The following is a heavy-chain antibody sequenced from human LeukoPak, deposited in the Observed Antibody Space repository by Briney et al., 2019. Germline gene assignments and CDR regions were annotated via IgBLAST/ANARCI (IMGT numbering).Heavy chain of an antibody. Sequence: SETLSLTSTVSGGSISSFYWSWIRQPPGKGMEWLGYVYYSGSTSYNPSLKSRVTISVDRSKNQFSLRLSSVTAADTAVYYCARQGMNTATFDYWGQGTLVTVSA. D-gene: IGHD4-17*01. CDR1: GGSISSFY. CDR2: VYYSGST. V-gene: IGHV4-59*08. J-gene: IGHJ4*02. CDR3: ARQGMNTATFDY.